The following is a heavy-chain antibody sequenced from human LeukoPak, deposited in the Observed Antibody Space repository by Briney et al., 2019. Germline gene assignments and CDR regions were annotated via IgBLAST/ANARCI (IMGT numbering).Heavy chain of an antibody. CDR1: GFTFSSSA. CDR2: ISNNGGNT. V-gene: IGHV3-23*01. J-gene: IGHJ4*02. CDR3: ARQLGYCSDGSCYFPY. D-gene: IGHD2-15*01. Sequence: PGGSLRLSCAASGFTFSSSAMRWVRQAPGKGLEWVSAISNNGGNTYCADSVQGRFTISRDNSKNTLCLQMNSLRAEDTAVYYCARQLGYCSDGSCYFPYWGQGTLVTVSS.